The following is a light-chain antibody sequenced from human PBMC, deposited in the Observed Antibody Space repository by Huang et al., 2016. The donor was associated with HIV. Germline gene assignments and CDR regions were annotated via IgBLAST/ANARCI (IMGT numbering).Light chain of an antibody. CDR2: GAS. Sequence: EIVLTQSPGTLSLSPGERATNSCRASQSVSRIYLAWYQQKPGQAPRLLIFGASSRATGIPDRFSGSGSGTYFTLTISRLELEDFAVYYCQQYGSSPVYTFGQGTKLEIK. J-gene: IGKJ2*01. V-gene: IGKV3-20*01. CDR1: QSVSRIY. CDR3: QQYGSSPVYT.